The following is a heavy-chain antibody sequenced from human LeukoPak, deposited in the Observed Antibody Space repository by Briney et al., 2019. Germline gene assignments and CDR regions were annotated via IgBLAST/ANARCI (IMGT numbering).Heavy chain of an antibody. Sequence: SETLSLTCTVSGGSISSYYWGWVRQPPGKGLEWIGSIYYSGTTKYNPSLKSRVTTSVDNSNNKFSLRLSSVTAADTALYYCARGTLYSGWSYYFDSWGQGTLVTVSS. CDR2: IYYSGTT. J-gene: IGHJ4*02. D-gene: IGHD6-19*01. V-gene: IGHV4-39*07. CDR1: GGSISSYY. CDR3: ARGTLYSGWSYYFDS.